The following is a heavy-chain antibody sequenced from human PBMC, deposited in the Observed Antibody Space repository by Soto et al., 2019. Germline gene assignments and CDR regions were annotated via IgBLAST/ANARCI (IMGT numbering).Heavy chain of an antibody. CDR2: ISSSSSTI. J-gene: IGHJ4*02. Sequence: EVQLVESGGGLVQPGGSLRLYCAASGFTFSRYSMNWVRQAPGTGLEWVSYISSSSSTIYYADSVKGRFTISRDNAKNSLYLQMNSLRDEDTAVYYCARDLMGAESFDYWGQGTLVTVSS. CDR3: ARDLMGAESFDY. V-gene: IGHV3-48*02. CDR1: GFTFSRYS. D-gene: IGHD3-16*01.